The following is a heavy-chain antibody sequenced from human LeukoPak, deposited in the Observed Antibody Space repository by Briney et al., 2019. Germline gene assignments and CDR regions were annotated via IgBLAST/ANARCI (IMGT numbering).Heavy chain of an antibody. J-gene: IGHJ5*02. CDR3: ARDSSGYYLFDP. V-gene: IGHV4-59*01. Sequence: PSETLSLTCSVSGGSISSYYWSWIRQPPGKGLEWIGYIYYSGRTSYNPSLKSRVTISVDTSKNQFSLKLSSVTAADTAVYYCARDSSGYYLFDPWGQGTLVTVSS. D-gene: IGHD3-22*01. CDR1: GGSISSYY. CDR2: IYYSGRT.